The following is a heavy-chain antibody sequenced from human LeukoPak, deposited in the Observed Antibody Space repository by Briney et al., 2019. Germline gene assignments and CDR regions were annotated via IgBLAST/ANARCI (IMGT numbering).Heavy chain of an antibody. Sequence: GGSLRLSCAASGFIFISYWMSWVRQAPGKGLEWVTNIKQDGSEKYYVDSVKGRFTISRDNAKNSLYLQMNSLRAEDTAVYYCASRLPRGSYFDYWGQVTLVTVSS. D-gene: IGHD5-12*01. V-gene: IGHV3-7*03. CDR1: GFIFISYW. CDR3: ASRLPRGSYFDY. CDR2: IKQDGSEK. J-gene: IGHJ4*02.